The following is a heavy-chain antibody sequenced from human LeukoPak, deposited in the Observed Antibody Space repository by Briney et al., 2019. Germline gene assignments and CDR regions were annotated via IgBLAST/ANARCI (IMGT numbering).Heavy chain of an antibody. V-gene: IGHV4-4*07. CDR1: GGSISSFY. CDR2: LLTGGST. Sequence: SETLSLTCTVSGGSISSFYWNWIRQPAGKVLEWIGRLLTGGSTIYNPSLKSRVTISVDKSKNQFSLKLSSVTAADTAVYYCARDEGSGHYDSWGQGTLVTVSS. CDR3: ARDEGSGHYDS. D-gene: IGHD3-3*01. J-gene: IGHJ4*02.